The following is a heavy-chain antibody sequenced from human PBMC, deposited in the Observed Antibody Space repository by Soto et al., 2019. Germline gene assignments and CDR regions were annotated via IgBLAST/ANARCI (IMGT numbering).Heavy chain of an antibody. CDR1: GGTFSSYA. J-gene: IGHJ3*02. CDR2: IIPIFGTA. V-gene: IGHV1-69*13. D-gene: IGHD6-19*01. CDR3: ASTVAGTQNAFDI. Sequence: SVKVSCKASGGTFSSYAISWVRQAPGQGLEWMGGIIPIFGTANYAQKFQGRVTITADESTSTAYMELSSLRSEDTAVYYCASTVAGTQNAFDIWGRGTMVTVSS.